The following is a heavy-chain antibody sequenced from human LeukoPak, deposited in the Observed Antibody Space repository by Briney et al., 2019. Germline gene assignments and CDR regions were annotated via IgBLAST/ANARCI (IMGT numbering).Heavy chain of an antibody. CDR3: ARQEFVAVGADG. J-gene: IGHJ4*02. V-gene: IGHV4-39*01. Sequence: KPSETLSLTCTVSGGSVSSSSYYWGWIRQPPGKGLEWIGCIYYSGSTYYNPSLKSRVTISLDTSKNQFSLKLSSVTAADTAVYYCARQEFVAVGADGWGQGTLVTVSS. CDR1: GGSVSSSSYY. D-gene: IGHD1-26*01. CDR2: IYYSGST.